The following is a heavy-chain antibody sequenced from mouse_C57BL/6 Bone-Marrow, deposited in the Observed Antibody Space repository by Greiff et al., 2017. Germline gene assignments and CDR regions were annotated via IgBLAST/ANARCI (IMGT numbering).Heavy chain of an antibody. V-gene: IGHV1-72*01. CDR1: GYTFTSCW. J-gene: IGHJ3*01. CDR3: ARGAYYSNYVGSAY. CDR2: IDPNCGGT. Sequence: VQLQQPVAGLVKPGASVKLSCKASGYTFTSCWMHWVTQRPGRGLGWIGRIDPNCGGTQYNEKLKSRATLTVDKRSSTAYTQLSSLTSEDSAVYDCARGAYYSNYVGSAYWGEGTLVTVS. D-gene: IGHD2-5*01.